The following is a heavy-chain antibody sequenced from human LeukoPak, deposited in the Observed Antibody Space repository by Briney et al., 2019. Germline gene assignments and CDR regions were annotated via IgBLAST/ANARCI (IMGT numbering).Heavy chain of an antibody. J-gene: IGHJ4*02. D-gene: IGHD6-19*01. CDR3: LMYTSGWD. Sequence: GGSLRPSCAVSGSTISGYYMHWVRHAPGKGLVWVSRINSDGSSTTYADSVKGRFTISRDNAKNTLYLQTNSLRAEDTAMYYCLMYTSGWDWGQGTLVTVSS. V-gene: IGHV3-74*01. CDR2: INSDGSST. CDR1: GSTISGYY.